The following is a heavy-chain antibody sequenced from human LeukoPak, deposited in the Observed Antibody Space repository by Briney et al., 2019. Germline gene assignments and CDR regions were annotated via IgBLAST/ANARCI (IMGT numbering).Heavy chain of an antibody. J-gene: IGHJ4*02. Sequence: PSETLSLTCTVSGGSISSYYWSWIRQPAGKGLEWIGRIYTSGSTNCNPSLKSRVTMSVDTSKNQFSLKLSSVTAADTAVYYCASPSPSSWYVSYYFDYWGQGTLVTVSS. CDR3: ASPSPSSWYVSYYFDY. CDR1: GGSISSYY. D-gene: IGHD6-13*01. CDR2: IYTSGST. V-gene: IGHV4-4*07.